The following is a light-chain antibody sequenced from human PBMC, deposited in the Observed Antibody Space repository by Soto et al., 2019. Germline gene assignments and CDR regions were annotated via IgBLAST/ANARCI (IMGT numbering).Light chain of an antibody. CDR2: EVT. CDR1: SSDVGAYHF. V-gene: IGLV2-14*01. Sequence: SVLTQPAAVSGSPGQSITISCTGSSSDVGAYHFVSWYQHHPGKAPKLILYEVTARPSGVSSRFSGSKSGNTASLTISGLQAEDEANYYCSSYTSSNTPYVFGTGTKVTVL. CDR3: SSYTSSNTPYV. J-gene: IGLJ1*01.